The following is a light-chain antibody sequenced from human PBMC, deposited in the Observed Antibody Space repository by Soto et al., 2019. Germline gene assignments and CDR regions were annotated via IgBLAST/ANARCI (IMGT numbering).Light chain of an antibody. Sequence: ENVLTQSPGTLSLSPGERATLSCRASQSVDSNYLAWYQQKPGQAPRLLIYGTSSRATGIPDRFSGSGSGTDFTLTIDRLEPEDFAVYYSQQYGSSLYTFGQGTKLEIK. J-gene: IGKJ2*01. CDR1: QSVDSNY. V-gene: IGKV3-20*01. CDR2: GTS. CDR3: QQYGSSLYT.